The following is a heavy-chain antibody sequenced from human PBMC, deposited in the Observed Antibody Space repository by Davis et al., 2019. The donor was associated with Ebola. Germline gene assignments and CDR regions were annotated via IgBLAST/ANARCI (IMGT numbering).Heavy chain of an antibody. V-gene: IGHV1-18*01. CDR3: ARGWSSFDY. CDR1: GYTFTSYG. CDR2: INPNSGGT. J-gene: IGHJ4*02. Sequence: ASVKVSCKASGYTFTSYGISWVRQAPGQGLEWMGWINPNSGGTNYAQKFQGRVTITRDTSASTAYMELSSLRSEDTAVYYCARGWSSFDYWGQGTLVTVSS.